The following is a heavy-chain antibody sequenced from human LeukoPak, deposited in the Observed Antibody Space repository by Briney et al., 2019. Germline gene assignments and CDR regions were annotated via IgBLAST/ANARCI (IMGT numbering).Heavy chain of an antibody. CDR3: ARDSVYATNWFDP. Sequence: PSETLSLTCTISGGSISSSSWTWIRHPPVKGLEWIGYITFSGSTNYSPSLASRVTISLDTSKNQFSLKLRSVTAADTAVYFCARDSVYATNWFDPWGQGTLVTVSS. CDR1: GGSISSSS. V-gene: IGHV4-59*01. CDR2: ITFSGST. J-gene: IGHJ5*02. D-gene: IGHD2-8*01.